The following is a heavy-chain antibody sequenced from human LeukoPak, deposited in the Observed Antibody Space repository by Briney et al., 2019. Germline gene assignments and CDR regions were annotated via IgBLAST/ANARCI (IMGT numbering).Heavy chain of an antibody. Sequence: GGSLRLSCAASGFTFSSYAMHWVRQAPGKGLEWVAVISYDGSNKYYADSVKGRFTISRDNSKNTLYLQMNSLRAEDTAVYYCARSTYSGSYYFDYWGQGTLVTVSS. CDR1: GFTFSSYA. D-gene: IGHD1-26*01. V-gene: IGHV3-30-3*01. J-gene: IGHJ4*02. CDR3: ARSTYSGSYYFDY. CDR2: ISYDGSNK.